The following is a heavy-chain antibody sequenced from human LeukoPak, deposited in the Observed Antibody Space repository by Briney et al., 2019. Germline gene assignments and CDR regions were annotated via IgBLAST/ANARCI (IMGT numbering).Heavy chain of an antibody. J-gene: IGHJ4*02. Sequence: PGGSLRLSCAASGFTFSSYGMHWVRQAPGKGLEWVAVISYDGSNKYYADSVKGRFTISRDNAKNSLYLQMNSLRAEDTAVYYCARGAIAARPHLDYWGQGTLVTVSS. D-gene: IGHD6-6*01. CDR2: ISYDGSNK. CDR1: GFTFSSYG. V-gene: IGHV3-30*03. CDR3: ARGAIAARPHLDY.